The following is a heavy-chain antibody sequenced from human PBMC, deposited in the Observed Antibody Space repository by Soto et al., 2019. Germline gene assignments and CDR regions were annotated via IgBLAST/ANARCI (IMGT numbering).Heavy chain of an antibody. CDR1: GFTFSSYG. V-gene: IGHV3-33*01. CDR3: ARDPYFSSPNWFDP. J-gene: IGHJ5*02. Sequence: GGSLRLSCAASGFTFSSYGMHWVRQAPGKGLEWVAFIWYDGNNKYYADSVKGRFTISRDNSKNTLYLQMNNLRVEDTAVYYCARDPYFSSPNWFDPWGQGTLVTAPQ. D-gene: IGHD3-10*01. CDR2: IWYDGNNK.